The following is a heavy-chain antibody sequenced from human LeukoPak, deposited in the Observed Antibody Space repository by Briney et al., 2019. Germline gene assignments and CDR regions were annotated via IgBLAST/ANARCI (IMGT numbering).Heavy chain of an antibody. CDR2: IYYSGST. D-gene: IGHD3-22*01. Sequence: PSETLSLTCNVSGGSISSGGYYWSWIRQHPGKGLEWIGYIYYSGSTYYNPSLKSRVTISVDTSKNQFSLKLSSVTAADTAVYYCARADYDSSGNDFGLGAFDIWGQGTMVTVSS. V-gene: IGHV4-31*03. CDR3: ARADYDSSGNDFGLGAFDI. CDR1: GGSISSGGYY. J-gene: IGHJ3*02.